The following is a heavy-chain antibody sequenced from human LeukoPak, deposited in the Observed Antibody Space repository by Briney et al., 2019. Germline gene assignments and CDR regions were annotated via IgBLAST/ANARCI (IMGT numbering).Heavy chain of an antibody. Sequence: PGGSLRLSCAASGFTFTTDAVNWIRQAPGKGLEWVSAISGSGGTTYYADSVRGRFTISRDNSKNTLSLQMNSLRAEDTALYYCAKAGNGGGYHLFDYWGQGTLVTVSA. D-gene: IGHD3-22*01. CDR3: AKAGNGGGYHLFDY. V-gene: IGHV3-23*01. CDR1: GFTFTTDA. J-gene: IGHJ4*02. CDR2: ISGSGGTT.